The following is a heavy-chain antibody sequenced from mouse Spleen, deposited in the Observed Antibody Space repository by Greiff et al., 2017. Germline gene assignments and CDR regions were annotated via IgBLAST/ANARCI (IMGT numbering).Heavy chain of an antibody. CDR2: ISYDGSN. Sequence: ESGPGLVKPSQSLSLTCSVTGYSITSGYYWKWIRQFPGNKLEWMGYISYDGSNNYNPSLKNRISITRDTSKNQFFLKLNSVTTEDTATYYCADGRNFDYWGQGTTLTVSS. D-gene: IGHD1-2*01. J-gene: IGHJ2*01. V-gene: IGHV3-6*01. CDR3: ADGRNFDY. CDR1: GYSITSGYY.